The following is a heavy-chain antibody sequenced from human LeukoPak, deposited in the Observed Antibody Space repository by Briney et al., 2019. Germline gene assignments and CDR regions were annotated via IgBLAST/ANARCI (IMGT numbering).Heavy chain of an antibody. J-gene: IGHJ4*02. CDR3: AKVVGTMVRGGYFDY. CDR2: ISGSGGST. V-gene: IGHV3-23*01. Sequence: TGGSLRLSCTASGFTFSSYAMSWVRQAPGKGLEWVSAISGSGGSTYYADSVKGRFTISRDNSKNTLYLQMNSLRAEDTAVYYCAKVVGTMVRGGYFDYWGQGTLVTVSS. CDR1: GFTFSSYA. D-gene: IGHD3-10*01.